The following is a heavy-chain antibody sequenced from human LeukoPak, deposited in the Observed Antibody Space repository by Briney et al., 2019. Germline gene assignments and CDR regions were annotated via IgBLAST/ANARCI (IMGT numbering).Heavy chain of an antibody. CDR1: GYTFTNYN. Sequence: ASVTVSFKASGYTFTNYNIDWVRQATGQGLEWMGWMNPNSGNTGYAQKFQGRVTMARNTSTSTAYMELSSLRSEDTAVYYCALYSGSYSLSGAFGFWGQGTMVTVSS. CDR2: MNPNSGNT. V-gene: IGHV1-8*01. D-gene: IGHD1-26*01. J-gene: IGHJ3*01. CDR3: ALYSGSYSLSGAFGF.